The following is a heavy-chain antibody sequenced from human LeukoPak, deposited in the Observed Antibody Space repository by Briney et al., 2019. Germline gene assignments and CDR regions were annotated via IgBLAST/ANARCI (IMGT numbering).Heavy chain of an antibody. CDR1: GLTFSNYA. V-gene: IGHV3-23*01. Sequence: PGGTLRLSCAASGLTFSNYAMNWVRQAPGKGLEWVSAISGSGGSTYYADSVKGRFTISRDNSKNTLYLQMNSLRPEDTAVYYCAKPARTDYADYWGQGTLVTVSS. CDR3: AKPARTDYADY. J-gene: IGHJ4*02. CDR2: ISGSGGST. D-gene: IGHD1-14*01.